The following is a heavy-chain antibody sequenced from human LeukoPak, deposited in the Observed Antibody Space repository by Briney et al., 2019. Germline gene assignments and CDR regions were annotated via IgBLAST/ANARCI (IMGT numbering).Heavy chain of an antibody. D-gene: IGHD3-10*01. CDR2: IYYSGST. CDR3: ARVKYYYGSGSFSWFDP. CDR1: GGSISSSSYY. V-gene: IGHV4-39*01. J-gene: IGHJ5*02. Sequence: PSETLSLTCTVSGGSISSSSYYWGWIRQPPGKGLEWIGSIYYSGSTYYNPSLKSRVTISVDTSKNQFSLKLSSVTAADTAVYYCARVKYYYGSGSFSWFDPWGQGTLVTVSS.